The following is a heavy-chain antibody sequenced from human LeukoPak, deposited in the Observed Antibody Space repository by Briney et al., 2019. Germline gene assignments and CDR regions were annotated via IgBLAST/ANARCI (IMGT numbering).Heavy chain of an antibody. CDR3: ARLGYYYYMDV. J-gene: IGHJ6*03. CDR2: IYYSGST. V-gene: IGHV4-59*08. CDR1: GGSISSYY. Sequence: SETLSLTCTVSGGSISSYYWSWIRQPPGKGLEWIGYIYYSGSTNYNPSLKSRATISVDTSKNQFSLKLSSVTAADTAVYYCARLGYYYYMDVWGKGTTVTVSS.